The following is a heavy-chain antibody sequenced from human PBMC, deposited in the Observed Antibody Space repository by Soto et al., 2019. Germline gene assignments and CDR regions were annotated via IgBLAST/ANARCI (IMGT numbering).Heavy chain of an antibody. CDR1: GGSISSGGYY. J-gene: IGHJ6*02. CDR3: ARERGSSWPDPYPYYYYGMDV. CDR2: IYYSGST. D-gene: IGHD6-13*01. V-gene: IGHV4-31*03. Sequence: QVQLQESGPGLVKPSQTLSLTCTVSGGSISSGGYYWSWIRQHPGKGLEWIGYIYYSGSTYYNPSLKSRVTISVATSKNQFALKRCFVTAADTAVYYCARERGSSWPDPYPYYYYGMDVWGQGTTVTVSS.